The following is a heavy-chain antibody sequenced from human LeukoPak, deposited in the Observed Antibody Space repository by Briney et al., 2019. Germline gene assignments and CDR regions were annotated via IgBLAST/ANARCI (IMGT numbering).Heavy chain of an antibody. CDR2: TSYDGTNK. V-gene: IGHV3-30-3*02. D-gene: IGHD2-15*01. CDR1: GFIFSNFS. J-gene: IGHJ4*02. Sequence: GRSLRLSCAASGFIFSNFSMHWVRQAPGKGLEWVAVTSYDGTNKYYADSVKGRFTISRDNSKSTLCLQMNSLRAEDTAVYYCAKQLGYCSDGSCYFPYWGQGTLVTVSS. CDR3: AKQLGYCSDGSCYFPY.